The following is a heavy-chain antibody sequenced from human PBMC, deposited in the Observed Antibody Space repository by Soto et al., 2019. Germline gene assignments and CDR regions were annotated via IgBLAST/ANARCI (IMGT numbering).Heavy chain of an antibody. J-gene: IGHJ6*02. CDR3: ARSSGDTAMVLDYYYGMDV. V-gene: IGHV1-46*01. D-gene: IGHD5-18*01. CDR1: GYTFTSYY. CDR2: INPSGGST. Sequence: ASVKVSCKASGYTFTSYYMHWVRQAPGQGLEWMGIINPSGGSTSYAQKFQGRVTMTRDTSTSTVYMELSSLRSEDTAVYYCARSSGDTAMVLDYYYGMDVWGQGTTVTVSS.